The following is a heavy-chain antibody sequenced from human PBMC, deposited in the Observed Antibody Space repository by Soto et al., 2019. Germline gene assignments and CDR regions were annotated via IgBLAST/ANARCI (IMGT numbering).Heavy chain of an antibody. D-gene: IGHD4-17*01. CDR1: VFTFSSYN. J-gene: IGHJ5*02. CDR3: AGTTVTTFGDWFDP. Sequence: LRLSFAASVFTFSSYNMNWVRQAPGKGLEWVSSISSSSSYIYYAGSVKGRFTISRDNAKNSLYLQMNSLRAEDTAVYYCAGTTVTTFGDWFDPWGQGTLVTVSS. V-gene: IGHV3-21*01. CDR2: ISSSSSYI.